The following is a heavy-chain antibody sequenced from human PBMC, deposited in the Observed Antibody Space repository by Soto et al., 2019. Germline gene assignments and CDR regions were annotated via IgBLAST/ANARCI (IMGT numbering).Heavy chain of an antibody. D-gene: IGHD3-3*01. CDR1: GFTFSSYS. CDR2: ISSSSSYI. CDR3: ATAYYDFWSGPEPFDY. Sequence: PGGSLRLSCAASGFTFSSYSMNWVRQAPGKGLEWVSSISSSSSYIYYADSVKGRFTISRDNAKNSLYLQMNSLRAEDTAVYYCATAYYDFWSGPEPFDYWGQGNLVTVSS. V-gene: IGHV3-21*01. J-gene: IGHJ4*02.